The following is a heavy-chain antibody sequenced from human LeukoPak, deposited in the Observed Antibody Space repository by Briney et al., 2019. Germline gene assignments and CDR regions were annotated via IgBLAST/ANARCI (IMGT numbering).Heavy chain of an antibody. V-gene: IGHV3-7*01. D-gene: IGHD6-19*01. Sequence: GGSLRLSCAASGFTFSSYTMSWVRQAPGKGLEWVANIKQDGSEKYYVDSVKGRFTISRDNAKNSLYLQMNSLRAEDTAVYYCASGGQWLVAYWGQGTLVAVSS. J-gene: IGHJ4*02. CDR3: ASGGQWLVAY. CDR1: GFTFSSYT. CDR2: IKQDGSEK.